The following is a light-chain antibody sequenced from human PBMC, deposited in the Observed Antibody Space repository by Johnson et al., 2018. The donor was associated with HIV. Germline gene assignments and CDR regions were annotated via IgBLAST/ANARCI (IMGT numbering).Light chain of an antibody. Sequence: QSVLTQPPSVSEAPGQKVTISCSGSSSNIGNNYVSWYQQLPGTAPKLLIYDNNKRRSGIHDRFYGSQFGTSATLDITGLQPGDEADYYYGTWDSNLSAGVFGTGTKVTVL. CDR2: DNN. CDR3: GTWDSNLSAGV. CDR1: SSNIGNNY. J-gene: IGLJ1*01. V-gene: IGLV1-51*01.